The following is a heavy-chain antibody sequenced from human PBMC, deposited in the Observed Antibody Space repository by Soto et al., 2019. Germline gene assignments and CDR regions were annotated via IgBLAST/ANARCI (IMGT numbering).Heavy chain of an antibody. CDR1: GYTFANYG. J-gene: IGHJ5*01. D-gene: IGHD1-1*01. CDR3: VRVLKYLRVTGNWFDS. V-gene: IGHV1-18*04. Sequence: QVQLMQSGNEVKKPGASVTVSCKASGYTFANYGISWVREAPGQGLEWMGWISGNNGATNFAPKVQDRITMTLDTSRRVASLTLRSLTSDDTATYYCVRVLKYLRVTGNWFDSWGQGTLVTVSS. CDR2: ISGNNGAT.